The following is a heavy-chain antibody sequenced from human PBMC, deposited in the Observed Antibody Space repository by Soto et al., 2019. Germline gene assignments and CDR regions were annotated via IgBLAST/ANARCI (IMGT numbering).Heavy chain of an antibody. D-gene: IGHD3-16*02. Sequence: RRLSCADSGFILRNYWMSWVRQAPVMGLQWVASIKEDGSEKYYVDPVKGRFTISRENAKNSLYLQMNSLRAEDTAVYYCARYRSLDPWGQGILVTVSS. J-gene: IGHJ5*02. V-gene: IGHV3-7*03. CDR2: IKEDGSEK. CDR1: GFILRNYW. CDR3: ARYRSLDP.